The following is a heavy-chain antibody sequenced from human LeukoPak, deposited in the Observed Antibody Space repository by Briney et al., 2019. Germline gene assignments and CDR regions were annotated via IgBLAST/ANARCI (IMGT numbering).Heavy chain of an antibody. D-gene: IGHD4-11*01. Sequence: SETLSLTCTVSGGSISSGGYYWSWIRQRPGKGLEWIGYIYYSGSTYYNPSLKSRVTISVDTSKNQFSLKLSSVTAADTAVHYCARETTVTSYAFDIWGQGTMVTVSS. CDR3: ARETTVTSYAFDI. CDR2: IYYSGST. V-gene: IGHV4-31*03. CDR1: GGSISSGGYY. J-gene: IGHJ3*02.